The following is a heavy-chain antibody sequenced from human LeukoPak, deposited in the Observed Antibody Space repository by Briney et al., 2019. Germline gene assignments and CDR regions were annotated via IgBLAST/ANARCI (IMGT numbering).Heavy chain of an antibody. CDR1: GFTFTNAW. D-gene: IGHD3-10*01. CDR2: IKSKIDGGTT. CDR3: TAPRITMVRGVIIRPVVV. J-gene: IGHJ6*04. V-gene: IGHV3-15*01. Sequence: GGSLRLSCAASGFTFTNAWMSWVRQAPGKGLEWVGRIKSKIDGGTTDYAAPVKGRFTISRDDSKNTLYLQMNSLKTEDTAVYYCTAPRITMVRGVIIRPVVVWGKGTTVTISS.